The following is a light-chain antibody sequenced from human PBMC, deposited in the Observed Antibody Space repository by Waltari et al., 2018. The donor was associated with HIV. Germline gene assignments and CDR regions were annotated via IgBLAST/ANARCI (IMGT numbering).Light chain of an antibody. V-gene: IGKV3-20*01. Sequence: DIVLTQSPGTLSVSPGERVTLSSRASQSVSSNYLARYKHKPGQSPRLLIYGASYRATDIPDRFSGSGSGTDFTLTISRLEHEDFAVYYCQQYGTSLFTFGPGTKVDIK. CDR1: QSVSSNY. CDR3: QQYGTSLFT. CDR2: GAS. J-gene: IGKJ3*01.